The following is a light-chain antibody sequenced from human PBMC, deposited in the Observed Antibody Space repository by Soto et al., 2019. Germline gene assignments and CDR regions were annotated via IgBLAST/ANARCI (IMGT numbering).Light chain of an antibody. J-gene: IGKJ1*01. V-gene: IGKV3-20*01. CDR1: QSVSSSY. CDR3: KEYGSSPWT. Sequence: EIVLTQSPGTLSLSPGERATLSCRASQSVSSSYLAWYQHKPGQAPRLLIYGASSRATGIPDGFSGSGSGTDATLTISRREPEEFAVSYCKEYGSSPWTFGQVTKVEI. CDR2: GAS.